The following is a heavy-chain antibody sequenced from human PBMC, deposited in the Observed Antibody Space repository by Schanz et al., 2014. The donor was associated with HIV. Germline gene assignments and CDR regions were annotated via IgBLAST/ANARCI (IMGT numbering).Heavy chain of an antibody. CDR2: VYYNGAT. V-gene: IGHV4-34*11. CDR3: ARDRGASDL. D-gene: IGHD1-26*01. Sequence: QVQLQQWGAGLLKPSQTLSLTCAVYGGSFSNYYWTWIRQPPGKGLEWIGYVYYNGATSYNPSLKSRLTISLDTSKNLFFLRLKSVTAADTAVYFCARDRGASDLWGQGILVTVSS. CDR1: GGSFSNYY. J-gene: IGHJ5*02.